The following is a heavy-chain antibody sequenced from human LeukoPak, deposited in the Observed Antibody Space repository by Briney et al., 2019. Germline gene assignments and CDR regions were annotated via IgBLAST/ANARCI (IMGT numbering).Heavy chain of an antibody. CDR2: MNPNSGNT. V-gene: IGHV1-8*02. CDR1: GYTFTSYY. J-gene: IGHJ6*02. Sequence: ASVKVSCKASGYTFTSYYMHWVRQATGQGLEWMGWMNPNSGNTGYAQKFQGRVNMTRNTSISTAYMELSSLRSEDTAVYYCARGPITPYYDFWSGYYTIYYYGMDVWGQGTTVTVSS. CDR3: ARGPITPYYDFWSGYYTIYYYGMDV. D-gene: IGHD3-3*01.